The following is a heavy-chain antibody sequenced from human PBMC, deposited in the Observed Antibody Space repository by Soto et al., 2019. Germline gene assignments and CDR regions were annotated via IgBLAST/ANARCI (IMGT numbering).Heavy chain of an antibody. J-gene: IGHJ5*02. D-gene: IGHD6-19*01. CDR2: IYYSGST. V-gene: IGHV4-39*01. Sequence: LQLQESGPGLVKPSETLSLTCTVSGGSISSSSYYWGWIRQPPGKGLEWIGSIYYSGSTYYNPSLKSRVTISVDTSKNQFSLKLSSVTAADTAVYYCARLLRIAVAGYIYNWFDPWGQGTLVTVSS. CDR3: ARLLRIAVAGYIYNWFDP. CDR1: GGSISSSSYY.